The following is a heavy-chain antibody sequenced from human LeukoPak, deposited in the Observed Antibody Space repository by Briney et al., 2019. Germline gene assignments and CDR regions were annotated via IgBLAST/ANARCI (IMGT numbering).Heavy chain of an antibody. CDR2: IYTSGST. J-gene: IGHJ4*02. V-gene: IGHV4-4*07. Sequence: SETLSLTCTVSGGSIGSYYWSWIRQPAGKGLEWIGRIYTSGSTNYNPSLKSRVSMSVDTSKNQFSLKLSSVTAADTAVYYCARDIGVKRIADYWGQGTLVTVSS. CDR1: GGSIGSYY. CDR3: ARDIGVKRIADY. D-gene: IGHD2-8*01.